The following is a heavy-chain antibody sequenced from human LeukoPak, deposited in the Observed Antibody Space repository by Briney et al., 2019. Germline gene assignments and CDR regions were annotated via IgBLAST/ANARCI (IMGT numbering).Heavy chain of an antibody. J-gene: IGHJ5*02. V-gene: IGHV1-58*02. Sequence: SVKVSCKASGFTFTSSAMQWVRQARGQRLEWIGWIVVGSGNTNYAQKFQERGTITRDMSTSTAYMELSSLRSEDTAVYYCAASKAPHRNNINWFDPWGQGTLVTVSS. CDR2: IVVGSGNT. D-gene: IGHD1-14*01. CDR3: AASKAPHRNNINWFDP. CDR1: GFTFTSSA.